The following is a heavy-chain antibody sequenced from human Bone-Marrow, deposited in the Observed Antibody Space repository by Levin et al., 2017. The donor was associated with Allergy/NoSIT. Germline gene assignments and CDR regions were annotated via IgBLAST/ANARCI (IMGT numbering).Heavy chain of an antibody. J-gene: IGHJ4*02. CDR2: FHSGSS. Sequence: GSLRLSCSVSGVSMTSTNYHWGWIRQPPGKGLEWIGSFHSGSSYDNPSLKSRVTISIDASKNQFSLRLTSVTAADTAVYYCARDEGGVPYYFDYWGQGTLVTVSS. CDR3: ARDEGGVPYYFDY. V-gene: IGHV4-39*07. D-gene: IGHD3-16*01. CDR1: GVSMTSTNYH.